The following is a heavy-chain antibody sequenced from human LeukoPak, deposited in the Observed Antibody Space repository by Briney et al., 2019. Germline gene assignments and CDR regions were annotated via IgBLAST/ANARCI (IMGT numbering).Heavy chain of an antibody. CDR2: IYYSGST. V-gene: IGHV4-59*12. CDR1: GGSISSYY. J-gene: IGHJ5*02. CDR3: ARPRYSGSYSGVYNWFDP. Sequence: SETLSLTCTVSGGSISSYYWSWIRQPPGKGLEWIGYIYYSGSTNYNPSLKSRVTISVDTSKNQFSLKLSSVTAADTAVYYCARPRYSGSYSGVYNWFDPWGQGTLVTVSS. D-gene: IGHD1-26*01.